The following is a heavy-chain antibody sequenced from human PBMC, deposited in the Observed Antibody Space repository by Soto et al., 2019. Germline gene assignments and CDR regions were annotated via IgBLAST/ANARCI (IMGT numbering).Heavy chain of an antibody. CDR2: IYSGDST. Sequence: EVKLVESGGGLIQPGGSLRLSCAASGFTVSNNYMTWVRQAPGKGPEWVSVIYSGDSTFYADSVKGRFTISRDTSKNTLYLQMNSLRAEDTAVYYCVRQYSGSLAYWGQGTLVTVSS. CDR3: VRQYSGSLAY. CDR1: GFTVSNNY. J-gene: IGHJ4*02. V-gene: IGHV3-53*01. D-gene: IGHD1-26*01.